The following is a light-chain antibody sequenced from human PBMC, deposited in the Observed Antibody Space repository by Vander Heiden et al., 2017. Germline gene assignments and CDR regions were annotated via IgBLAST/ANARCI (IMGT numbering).Light chain of an antibody. CDR3: QQYGSSPGLT. J-gene: IGKJ4*01. Sequence: EIVLTQSPRTLSLSPGERATLSCRASQSVSSSYLAWYQQKPGQAPRLLIYGASSRATGIPDRCSGSGSATDFTLTISRLEPEDYAVYYCQQYGSSPGLTFGGGTKVEIK. CDR1: QSVSSSY. CDR2: GAS. V-gene: IGKV3-20*01.